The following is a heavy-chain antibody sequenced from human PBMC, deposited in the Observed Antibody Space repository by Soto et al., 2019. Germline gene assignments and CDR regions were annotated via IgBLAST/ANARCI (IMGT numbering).Heavy chain of an antibody. CDR3: ARDRPGEQHYFDF. D-gene: IGHD6-6*01. Sequence: GGSLRLSCAASGFIFSSDWMHWVRQVPGGGLMWVSRINTDGSGTSYADSVKGRFTISRDNSKDTLYLQMNSLRAEDTAVYYCARDRPGEQHYFDFWRQGLLVTVSS. CDR2: INTDGSGT. J-gene: IGHJ4*01. CDR1: GFIFSSDW. V-gene: IGHV3-74*01.